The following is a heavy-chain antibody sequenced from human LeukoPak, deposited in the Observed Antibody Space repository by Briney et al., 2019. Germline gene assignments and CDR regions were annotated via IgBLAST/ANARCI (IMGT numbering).Heavy chain of an antibody. CDR1: GFTFSYYS. D-gene: IGHD1-26*01. CDR2: ISSTSSTI. CDR3: ARSGSHDY. V-gene: IGHV3-48*02. Sequence: PGGSLRLSCAASGFTFSYYSMNWVRQAPGKGLEWVSYISSTSSTIYYTDSVKGRFTISRDNAKNSLFLQMNSLRDEDTAMYYCARSGSHDYWGQGTLVTVSS. J-gene: IGHJ4*02.